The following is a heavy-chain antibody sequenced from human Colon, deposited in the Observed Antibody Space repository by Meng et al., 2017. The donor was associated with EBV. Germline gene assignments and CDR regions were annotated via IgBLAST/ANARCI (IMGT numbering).Heavy chain of an antibody. Sequence: QDSDSGLAPPSHSLPPTCAVSGDSISSGDYSWSWIRQPPGQGLEWIGYIYHGGTTYNTSLKSRVTISVDNSKNQFSLRLTSVTAADTAVYYCARGPYCGGDCYWFDPWGQGTLVTVSS. CDR2: IYHGGTT. J-gene: IGHJ5*02. CDR3: ARGPYCGGDCYWFDP. D-gene: IGHD2-21*02. CDR1: GDSISSGDYS. V-gene: IGHV4-30-2*01.